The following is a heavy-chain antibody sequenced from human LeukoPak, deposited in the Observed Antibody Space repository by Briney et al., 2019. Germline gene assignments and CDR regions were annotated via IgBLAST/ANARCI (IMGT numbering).Heavy chain of an antibody. Sequence: PGGSLRLSCAASGFTFSSYAMSWVRQAPGKGLEWVSTISGSDGSTYYADSVKGRFTISRDNSKNTLYLQMNSLRAEDTAVYYCARVVCGDYYDSSGYYCDYWGQGTLVTVSS. CDR1: GFTFSSYA. D-gene: IGHD3-22*01. V-gene: IGHV3-23*01. CDR3: ARVVCGDYYDSSGYYCDY. CDR2: ISGSDGST. J-gene: IGHJ4*02.